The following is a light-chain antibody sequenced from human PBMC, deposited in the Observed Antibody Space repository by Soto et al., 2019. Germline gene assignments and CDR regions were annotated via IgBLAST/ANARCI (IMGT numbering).Light chain of an antibody. CDR3: QQRSNWPWA. V-gene: IGKV3-11*01. CDR1: QSVSSY. J-gene: IGKJ1*01. CDR2: YAS. Sequence: EIGLTEALASRPLFQGERATLSCRASQSVSSYLAWYQQKPGQAPRLLIYYASNRATGIPARFSGSGSGTDFTLTISSLEPEDLEVYYSQQRSNWPWASGQGTKVDIK.